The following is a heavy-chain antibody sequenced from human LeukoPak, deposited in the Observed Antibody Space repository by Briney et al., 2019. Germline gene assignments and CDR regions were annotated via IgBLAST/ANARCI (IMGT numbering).Heavy chain of an antibody. J-gene: IGHJ4*02. Sequence: GGSLRLSCAASGFTFSSYAMHWVHQAPGKGLEYVSAISSNGGSTYYANSVKGRFTISRDNSKNTLYLQMGSLRAEDMAVYYCARDHFDYWGQGTLVTVSS. CDR2: ISSNGGST. CDR1: GFTFSSYA. CDR3: ARDHFDY. V-gene: IGHV3-64*01.